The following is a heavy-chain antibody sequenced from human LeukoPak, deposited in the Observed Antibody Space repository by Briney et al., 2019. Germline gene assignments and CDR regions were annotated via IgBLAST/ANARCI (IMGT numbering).Heavy chain of an antibody. J-gene: IGHJ4*02. CDR1: GVTFSIYA. V-gene: IGHV3-30-3*01. CDR3: ARDGGYSYGRFDY. D-gene: IGHD5-18*01. CDR2: ISYDGSNK. Sequence: GGSLRLSCAASGVTFSIYAMHWGRQAPGTGLEWVTVISYDGSNKYYADSVKGRFTISRDNSKNTLYLQMNSLKAEDTALYYCARDGGYSYGRFDYWGQGTLVTVSS.